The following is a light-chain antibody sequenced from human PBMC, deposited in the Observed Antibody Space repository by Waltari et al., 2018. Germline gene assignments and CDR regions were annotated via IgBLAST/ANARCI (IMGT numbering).Light chain of an antibody. J-gene: IGKJ1*01. CDR3: ESYLRLPGT. Sequence: EIVLTQSPGTLSLSPGERATLSCRASQSISKYLVWYQQRLGQAPRLLIYDTYMRATGIPDRFSCSGSWTDFSLTISSLDPEDFSVYYCESYLRLPGTCGQVTKVEIK. CDR2: DTY. CDR1: QSISKY. V-gene: IGKV3-20*01.